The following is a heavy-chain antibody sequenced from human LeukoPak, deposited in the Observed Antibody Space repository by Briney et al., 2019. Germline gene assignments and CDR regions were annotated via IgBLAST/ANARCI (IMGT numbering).Heavy chain of an antibody. Sequence: PSETLSLTCAVYGGSFSGYYWSWIRQPPGKGLEWIGGINHSGSTNYNPSLKSRVTISVDTSKNQFSLKLSSVTAADTAVYYCARGHIAAAGSGRYFDYWGQGTLVTVSS. CDR1: GGSFSGYY. CDR2: INHSGST. CDR3: ARGHIAAAGSGRYFDY. V-gene: IGHV4-34*01. J-gene: IGHJ4*02. D-gene: IGHD6-13*01.